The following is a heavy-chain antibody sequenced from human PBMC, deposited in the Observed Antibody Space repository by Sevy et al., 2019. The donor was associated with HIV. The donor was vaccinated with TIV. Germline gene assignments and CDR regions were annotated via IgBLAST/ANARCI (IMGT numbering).Heavy chain of an antibody. D-gene: IGHD2-8*01. CDR2: LSFGCGEI. CDR3: AREGCTKPHDY. Sequence: GGCLRLSCAASGFTFSKYSMSWVRQPPGKGLEWVSTLSFGCGEINYADSVKGRFTISRNNSKSSVYLQMNNLRPDDTAVHYCAREGCTKPHDYWGQGTLVPVSS. V-gene: IGHV3-23*01. J-gene: IGHJ4*02. CDR1: GFTFSKYS.